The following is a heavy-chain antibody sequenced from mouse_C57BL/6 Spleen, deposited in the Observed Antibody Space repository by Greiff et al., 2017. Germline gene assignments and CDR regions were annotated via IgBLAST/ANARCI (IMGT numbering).Heavy chain of an antibody. Sequence: SGAELVRPGASVKMSCKASGYTFTSYNMHWVKQTPRQGLEWIGAIYPGNGDTYYNQKFKGKATLTVDKSSSTEYMQLSNLTSEDSAVYFCARGVGYYYAMDYWGQGTSVTVSS. CDR2: IYPGNGDT. J-gene: IGHJ4*01. CDR3: ARGVGYYYAMDY. D-gene: IGHD2-2*01. CDR1: GYTFTSYN. V-gene: IGHV1-12*01.